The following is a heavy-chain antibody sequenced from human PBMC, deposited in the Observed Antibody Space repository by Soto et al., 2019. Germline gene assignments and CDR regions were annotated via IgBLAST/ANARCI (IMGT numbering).Heavy chain of an antibody. J-gene: IGHJ2*01. CDR1: GGTFSSYP. CDR2: IIPIFGTA. D-gene: IGHD5-12*01. CDR3: ARGNHRWLQLWYFDL. Sequence: QVQLVQSGAEVKKPGSSVTVSCKASGGTFSSYPISWVRQAPGQGLEWMGGIIPIFGTANYAQKFQGRVTITADEPTSTAYMELSSLRSEDTAVYYCARGNHRWLQLWYFDLWGRGTLVTVSS. V-gene: IGHV1-69*12.